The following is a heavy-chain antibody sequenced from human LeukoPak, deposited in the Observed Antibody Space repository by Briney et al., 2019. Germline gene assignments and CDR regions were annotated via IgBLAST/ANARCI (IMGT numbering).Heavy chain of an antibody. CDR1: GGTFSSYT. D-gene: IGHD3-3*01. CDR2: IIPILGIA. Sequence: SVKVSCKASGGTFSSYTISWVRQAPGQGLEWMGRIIPILGIANYAQKFQGRVTITADKSTSTAYMELSSPRSEDTAVYYCASGYYREAFDYWGQGTLVTVSS. J-gene: IGHJ4*02. V-gene: IGHV1-69*02. CDR3: ASGYYREAFDY.